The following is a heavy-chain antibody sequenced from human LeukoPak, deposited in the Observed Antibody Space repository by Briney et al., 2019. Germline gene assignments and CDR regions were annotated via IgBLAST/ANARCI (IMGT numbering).Heavy chain of an antibody. J-gene: IGHJ6*02. V-gene: IGHV1-3*01. Sequence: ASVKVSCKASGYTFTSYAMHWVRQAPGQRLEWMGWINAGNSNTKYSQKFQGRVTITRDTSASTAYMELSSPRSEDTAVYYCARDLWIQLWFDYYGMDVWGQGTTVTVSS. D-gene: IGHD5-18*01. CDR2: INAGNSNT. CDR3: ARDLWIQLWFDYYGMDV. CDR1: GYTFTSYA.